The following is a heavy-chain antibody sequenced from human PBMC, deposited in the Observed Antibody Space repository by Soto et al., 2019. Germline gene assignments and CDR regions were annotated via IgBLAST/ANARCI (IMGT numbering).Heavy chain of an antibody. J-gene: IGHJ4*02. CDR2: IYPSDSDT. V-gene: IGHV5-51*01. D-gene: IGHD4-17*01. CDR3: ARPANTVADHFDL. CDR1: VYTFTIYW. Sequence: GEPLKVSCQVSVYTFTIYWIGWVRQMPGKGLEWMGIIYPSDSDTRYSPSFQGQVTISADQSINTAYLQWDSLKASDTAIYYCARPANTVADHFDLWGQGTPVTVSS.